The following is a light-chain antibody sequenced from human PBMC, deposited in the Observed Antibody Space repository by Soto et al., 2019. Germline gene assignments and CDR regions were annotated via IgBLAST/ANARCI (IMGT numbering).Light chain of an antibody. CDR3: QQRGNWPPIT. Sequence: EIVLTQSPATLSLSPGERATLSCRSSQSVNNYLAWYQQKPGQAPRLLIYDASNRASDIPARFSGSASGTDFTLTISSLEPEDYAVYYCQQRGNWPPITFGQGTRLEIK. CDR1: QSVNNY. V-gene: IGKV3-11*01. J-gene: IGKJ5*01. CDR2: DAS.